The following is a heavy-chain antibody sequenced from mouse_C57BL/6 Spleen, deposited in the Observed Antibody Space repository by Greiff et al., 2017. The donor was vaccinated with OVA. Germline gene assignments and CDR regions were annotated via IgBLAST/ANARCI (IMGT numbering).Heavy chain of an antibody. CDR1: GYAFSSSW. V-gene: IGHV1-82*01. CDR3: ARSLLDY. J-gene: IGHJ2*01. CDR2: IYPGDGDT. Sequence: QVQLKESGPELVKPGASVKISCKASGYAFSSSWMNWVKQRPGKGLEWIGRIYPGDGDTNYNGKFKGKATLTADKSSSTAYMQLSSLTSEDSAVYFCARSLLDYWGQGTTLTVSS.